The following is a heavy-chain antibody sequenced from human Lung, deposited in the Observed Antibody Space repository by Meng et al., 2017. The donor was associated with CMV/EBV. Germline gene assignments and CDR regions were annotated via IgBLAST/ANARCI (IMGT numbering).Heavy chain of an antibody. Sequence: LSCPVYGGLPTGFYWTWVRQVPGKGLEWIGAVSHSGSTNHNPSLATRVTMSVDTSKKQFSLQLTSLTAADTAIYYCARGRGYTDMPKLLKSRRPNDYYYGLHVXGQGXPVTVSS. J-gene: IGHJ6*02. CDR1: GGLPTGFY. V-gene: IGHV4-34*01. CDR3: ARGRGYTDMPKLLKSRRPNDYYYGLHV. D-gene: IGHD2-2*01. CDR2: VSHSGST.